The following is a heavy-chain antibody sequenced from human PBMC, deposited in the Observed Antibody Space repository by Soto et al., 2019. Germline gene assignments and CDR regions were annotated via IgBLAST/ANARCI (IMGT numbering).Heavy chain of an antibody. J-gene: IGHJ6*02. CDR1: GFTFSRFS. D-gene: IGHD3-10*02. V-gene: IGHV3-30-3*01. CDR2: ISYDGSNT. CDR3: ARDHGMFLSYYYYGMDV. Sequence: QVQLVESGGGVVQPGRSLTLSCAASGFTFSRFSMHWVRQGPGKGLTWVAVISYDGSNTHYAESVKGRFNISRDDSKNTVFLQMNNLRGEDSAVYYCARDHGMFLSYYYYGMDVWGQGTTVSVSS.